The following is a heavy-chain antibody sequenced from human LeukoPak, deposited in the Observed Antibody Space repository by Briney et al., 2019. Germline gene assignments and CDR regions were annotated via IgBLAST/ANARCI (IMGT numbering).Heavy chain of an antibody. CDR3: ARDKEDYGDYGGLYWYFDL. CDR2: INSDGSSR. J-gene: IGHJ2*01. Sequence: PGGSLRLSCTASGFTFNSYWMHWVRQAPGEGLVWVSRINSDGSSRSHADSVKGRLTISRDNAKNTLYLQMNSLRAEDTAVYYCARDKEDYGDYGGLYWYFDLWGRGTLVTVSS. D-gene: IGHD4-17*01. V-gene: IGHV3-74*01. CDR1: GFTFNSYW.